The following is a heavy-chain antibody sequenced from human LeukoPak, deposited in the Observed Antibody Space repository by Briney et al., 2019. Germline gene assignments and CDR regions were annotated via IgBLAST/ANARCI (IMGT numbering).Heavy chain of an antibody. CDR3: AKDRFRDIVVVVAATHFDY. V-gene: IGHV3-23*01. CDR2: ISGSGGST. J-gene: IGHJ4*02. CDR1: GFTFSNAW. D-gene: IGHD2-15*01. Sequence: PGGSLRLSCAASGFTFSNAWMSWVRQAPGKGLEWVSAISGSGGSTYYADSVKGRFTISRDNSKNTLYLQMNSLRAEDTAVYYCAKDRFRDIVVVVAATHFDYWGQGTLVTVSS.